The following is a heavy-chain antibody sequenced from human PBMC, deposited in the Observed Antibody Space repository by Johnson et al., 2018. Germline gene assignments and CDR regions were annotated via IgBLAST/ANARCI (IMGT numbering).Heavy chain of an antibody. J-gene: IGHJ3*02. CDR1: GFTFSGST. V-gene: IGHV3-73*01. Sequence: VQLVQSGGGLVQPGGSLKLSCAASGFTFSGSTMHWVRQASGKGLEWGGRIRSQANSYATAYAASVKGRFTISRDDSKNTASLQMNSLKTEDTAGYYCTRHRSGTGDAFDIWGQGTMVTVSS. CDR3: TRHRSGTGDAFDI. CDR2: IRSQANSYAT. D-gene: IGHD1-26*01.